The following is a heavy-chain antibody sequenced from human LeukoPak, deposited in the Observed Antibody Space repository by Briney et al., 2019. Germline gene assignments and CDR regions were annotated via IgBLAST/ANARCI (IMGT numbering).Heavy chain of an antibody. CDR1: GYTFTSYG. Sequence: GASVKVSCKASGYTFTSYGISWVRQAPGQGLEWMGWISAYNGNTNYAQKLQGRVTMTTDTSTSTAYMELRSLRSDDTAVYYCARTNMVRGVIINDHLGNWFDPWGQGTLVTVSS. CDR3: ARTNMVRGVIINDHLGNWFDP. CDR2: ISAYNGNT. V-gene: IGHV1-18*01. J-gene: IGHJ5*02. D-gene: IGHD3-10*01.